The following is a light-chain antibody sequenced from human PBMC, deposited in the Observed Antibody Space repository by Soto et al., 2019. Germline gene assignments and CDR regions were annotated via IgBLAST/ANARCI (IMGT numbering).Light chain of an antibody. CDR1: QDINNY. CDR2: DAT. CDR3: QQYHIWYT. J-gene: IGKJ2*01. Sequence: DILLTQSPSSLSASVGDRVTITCQASQDINNYLNWYQQKPGKAPKLLIFDATNLETGVPSRFSGSGSRTHYSLTISSLQPEDFAVYYCQQYHIWYTFGQGTELEIK. V-gene: IGKV1-33*01.